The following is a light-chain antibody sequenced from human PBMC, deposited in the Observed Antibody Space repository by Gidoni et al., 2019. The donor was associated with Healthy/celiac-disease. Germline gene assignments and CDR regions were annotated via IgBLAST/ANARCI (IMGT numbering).Light chain of an antibody. CDR3: QQYDNLT. J-gene: IGKJ4*01. CDR2: DAS. V-gene: IGKV1-33*01. Sequence: DIQMTQSPSSLSASVGDRVTITSQASQDISNYLNWYQQKPGKAPKLLIYDASNLETGVPSRFSGSGSGTDFTFTISSLQPEDIATYYCQQYDNLTFGGGTKVEIK. CDR1: QDISNY.